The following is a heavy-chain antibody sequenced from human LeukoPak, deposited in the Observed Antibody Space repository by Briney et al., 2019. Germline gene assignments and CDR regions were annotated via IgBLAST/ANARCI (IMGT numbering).Heavy chain of an antibody. CDR1: GFTFTIFG. CDR3: ARTYDFGRGPPGDAFDN. Sequence: GGSLRLSGAASGFTFTIFGLNWVRQAPGKGPEWVSYIDARSGITYYADSVQGRFTLSRDNARESVFLQMDSLRVGDTAVYYCARTYDFGRGPPGDAFDNWGPGTWVIVSS. V-gene: IGHV3-48*01. J-gene: IGHJ3*02. CDR2: IDARSGIT. D-gene: IGHD3-3*01.